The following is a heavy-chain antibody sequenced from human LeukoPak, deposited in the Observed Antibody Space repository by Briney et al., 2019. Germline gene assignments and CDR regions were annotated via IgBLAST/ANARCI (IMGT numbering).Heavy chain of an antibody. CDR3: ARVRAAAGFYYGMDV. J-gene: IGHJ6*02. Sequence: GGSLRLSCAASGFTFSDYYMSWIRQAPGKGLEWVSYISSSSSYTNYADSVKGRFTISRDNAKNSLCLQMNSLRAEDTALYYCARVRAAAGFYYGMDVWGQGTTVTVSS. CDR2: ISSSSSYT. CDR1: GFTFSDYY. V-gene: IGHV3-11*06. D-gene: IGHD6-13*01.